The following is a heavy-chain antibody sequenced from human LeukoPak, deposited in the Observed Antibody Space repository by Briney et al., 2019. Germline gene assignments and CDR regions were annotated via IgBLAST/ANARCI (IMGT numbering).Heavy chain of an antibody. Sequence: SQTLSLTCAISGDSVPSNSAAWNWIRQSPSRGLEWLGRTYYRSKWYNDYAVSVESRITINPDTSKNQFSLQLNSVTPENTAVYYCARDRVGSSWRDYYYYGMDVWGQGTTVTVSS. J-gene: IGHJ6*02. D-gene: IGHD6-13*01. CDR3: ARDRVGSSWRDYYYYGMDV. CDR1: GDSVPSNSAA. V-gene: IGHV6-1*01. CDR2: TYYRSKWYN.